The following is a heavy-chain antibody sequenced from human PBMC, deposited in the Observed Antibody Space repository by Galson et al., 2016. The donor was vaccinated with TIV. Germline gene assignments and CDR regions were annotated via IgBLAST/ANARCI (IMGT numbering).Heavy chain of an antibody. CDR3: VRKAGSGWYDY. V-gene: IGHV1-18*01. J-gene: IGHJ4*02. CDR1: GYFFNSYG. D-gene: IGHD6-19*01. Sequence: SVKVSCKASGYFFNSYGLTWLRQAPGQGLEWMGLISGYNGNANYAQKFQGRVNMTTDTSTSTSYLELRNLRSDDTAIYFCVRKAGSGWYDYWGQGTLVTVSS. CDR2: ISGYNGNA.